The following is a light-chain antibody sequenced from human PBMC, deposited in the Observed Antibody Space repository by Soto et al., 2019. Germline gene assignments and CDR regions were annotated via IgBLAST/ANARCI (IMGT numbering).Light chain of an antibody. J-gene: IGKJ4*01. CDR1: QSVSSY. V-gene: IGKV3-11*01. CDR3: QQRSDWPSLT. CDR2: DAS. Sequence: EIVLTQSPATLSLSPGERATLSCRASQSVSSYLAWYQQKPGQAPRLLIYDASNRATGIPARFSGSGSGTDFTLTIISLEPEDFAVYYCQQRSDWPSLTFGGGPKVEIQ.